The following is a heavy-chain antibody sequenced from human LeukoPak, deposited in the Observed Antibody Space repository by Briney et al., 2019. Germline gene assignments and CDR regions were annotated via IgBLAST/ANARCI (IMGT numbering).Heavy chain of an antibody. D-gene: IGHD3-10*01. Sequence: GASVKVSCKASGYTFTSYDINWVRQATGQGLEWMGWMNPNSGNTGYAQKFQGRVAMTRNTSISTAYMEPSGLRSEDTAVYYCAREAPMSGSYFYYFDYWGQGTLVTVSS. CDR2: MNPNSGNT. CDR3: AREAPMSGSYFYYFDY. J-gene: IGHJ4*02. V-gene: IGHV1-8*01. CDR1: GYTFTSYD.